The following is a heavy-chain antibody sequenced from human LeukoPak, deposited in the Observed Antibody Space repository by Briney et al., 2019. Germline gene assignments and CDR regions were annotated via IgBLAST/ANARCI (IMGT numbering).Heavy chain of an antibody. J-gene: IGHJ4*02. V-gene: IGHV3-23*01. D-gene: IGHD3-22*01. Sequence: GGSLRLSCAASGFTFSSYAMSWVRQAPEKGLEWVSTISGSGGGTYYADSVKGRFTISRDNTENTLYLQMNRLRAEDTAVYYCAKRYYYDSTGYYSYFDYWGQGTLVTVSS. CDR1: GFTFSSYA. CDR3: AKRYYYDSTGYYSYFDY. CDR2: ISGSGGGT.